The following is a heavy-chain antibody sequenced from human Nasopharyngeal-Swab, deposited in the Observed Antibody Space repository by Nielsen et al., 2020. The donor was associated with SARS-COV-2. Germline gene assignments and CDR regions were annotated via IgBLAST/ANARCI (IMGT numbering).Heavy chain of an antibody. CDR3: ARVSGWYEMDV. D-gene: IGHD6-19*01. V-gene: IGHV4-59*01. CDR2: IYYSGST. Sequence: SETLSLTCTVSGVSISSYYWSWIRQPPGKGLEWIGYIYYSGSTNYNPSLKSRVTISVDTSKNQFSLKLSSVTAADTAVYYCARVSGWYEMDVWGKGTTVTVSS. CDR1: GVSISSYY. J-gene: IGHJ6*04.